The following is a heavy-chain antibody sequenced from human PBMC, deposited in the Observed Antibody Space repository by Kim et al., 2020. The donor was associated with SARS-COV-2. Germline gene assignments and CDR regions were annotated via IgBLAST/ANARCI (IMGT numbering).Heavy chain of an antibody. CDR3: AKDGGSRSALVYSDY. V-gene: IGHV3-30*02. Sequence: DSVKGRFTISRDHSKNTLDLQMNSLRAEDRAVYYCAKDGGSRSALVYSDYWGQGTLVTVSS. D-gene: IGHD2-15*01. J-gene: IGHJ4*02.